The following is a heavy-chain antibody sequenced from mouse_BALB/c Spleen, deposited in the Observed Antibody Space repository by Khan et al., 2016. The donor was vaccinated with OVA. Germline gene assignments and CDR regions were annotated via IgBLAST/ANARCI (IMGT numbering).Heavy chain of an antibody. CDR3: ARELRLGGFAY. CDR1: GFSLTGFS. V-gene: IGHV2-6-7*01. CDR2: IWGDGST. D-gene: IGHD1-2*01. J-gene: IGHJ3*01. Sequence: QVQLKQSGPGLVAPSQSLSITCTVSGFSLTGFSINWVRQPPGKGLEWLGMIWGDGSTDYNSALKSRLSISKDNSKSHVFLKMNSLQPDDTASYYCARELRLGGFAYWGKGTLVTVSA.